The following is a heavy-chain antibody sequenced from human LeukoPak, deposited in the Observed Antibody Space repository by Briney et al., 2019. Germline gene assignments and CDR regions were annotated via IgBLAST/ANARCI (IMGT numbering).Heavy chain of an antibody. J-gene: IGHJ4*02. CDR2: IIPIFGTA. Sequence: SVKVSCKASGGTFSSYAISWVRQAPGQGLEWMGGIIPIFGTANYAQKFQGRVTITTDESTSTAYMELSSLRSEDTAVYYCAGHEGRYGGNSYWGQGTLVTVSS. CDR3: AGHEGRYGGNSY. V-gene: IGHV1-69*05. CDR1: GGTFSSYA. D-gene: IGHD4-23*01.